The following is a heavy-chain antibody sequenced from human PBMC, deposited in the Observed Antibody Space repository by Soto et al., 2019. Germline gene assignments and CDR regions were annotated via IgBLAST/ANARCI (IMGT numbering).Heavy chain of an antibody. V-gene: IGHV4-31*03. Sequence: SETLSLTCTVSGGSISSGGYYWSWIRQHPGKGLEWIGYIYYSGSTYYNPSLKSRVTISVDTSKNQFSLKLSSVTAADTAVYYCARSYSSSSFGGYWGQGTLVTVSS. CDR2: IYYSGST. J-gene: IGHJ4*02. CDR1: GGSISSGGYY. CDR3: ARSYSSSSFGGY. D-gene: IGHD6-6*01.